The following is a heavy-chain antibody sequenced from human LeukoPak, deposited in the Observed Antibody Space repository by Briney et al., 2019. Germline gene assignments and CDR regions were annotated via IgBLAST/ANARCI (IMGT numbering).Heavy chain of an antibody. CDR3: AREEYLDHYFDY. J-gene: IGHJ4*02. Sequence: SQTLSLTCAVSGGSISSGGYSWSWIRQPPGKGLEWIGYIYHSGSTYYNPSLKSRVTMSVDRSKNHFSLNLISVTAADTAVYYCAREEYLDHYFDYWGQGTLVTVSS. CDR2: IYHSGST. CDR1: GGSISSGGYS. D-gene: IGHD6-6*01. V-gene: IGHV4-30-2*01.